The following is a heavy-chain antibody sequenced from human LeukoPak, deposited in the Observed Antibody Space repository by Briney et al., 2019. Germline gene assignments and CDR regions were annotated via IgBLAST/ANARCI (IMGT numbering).Heavy chain of an antibody. D-gene: IGHD3-16*01. V-gene: IGHV3-7*01. CDR1: GFPFDRYW. CDR3: ARQPIYEAYFDF. CDR2: IKHDGSEK. J-gene: IGHJ4*02. Sequence: GGSLRLSCVASGFPFDRYWMSWVRQAPDKGLERVANIKHDGSEKNFVDSVKGRFTISRDNAENSLFLQMNSLRADDTAVYFCARQPIYEAYFDFWGQGTLVTVSS.